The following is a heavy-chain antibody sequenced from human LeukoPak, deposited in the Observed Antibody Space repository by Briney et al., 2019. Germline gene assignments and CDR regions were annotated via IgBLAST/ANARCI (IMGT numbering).Heavy chain of an antibody. J-gene: IGHJ4*02. CDR2: IKWNGGST. Sequence: GGSLRLSCAVSGFTFDDYGMSWVRQAPGKGLEWVCSIKWNGGSTGYADSVKGRFTISRDNAKNSLYLQMNSLRAEDTALYYCARDGGDCSGDSCYVDYWGQGTLVTVSS. CDR1: GFTFDDYG. CDR3: ARDGGDCSGDSCYVDY. V-gene: IGHV3-20*04. D-gene: IGHD2-15*01.